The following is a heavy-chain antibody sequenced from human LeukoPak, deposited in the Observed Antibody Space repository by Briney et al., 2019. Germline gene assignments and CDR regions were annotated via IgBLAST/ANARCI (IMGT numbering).Heavy chain of an antibody. J-gene: IGHJ6*03. CDR3: AAPGTDYYYYYMDV. V-gene: IGHV3-66*01. D-gene: IGHD6-13*01. CDR1: GFIFRSHG. Sequence: GGSLRLSCAASGFIFRSHGMNWVRQAPGKGLEWVSVIYSGGSTYYADSVKGRFTISRDNSKNTLYLQMNNLRAEDTAVYYCAAPGTDYYYYYMDVWGKGTTVTISS. CDR2: IYSGGST.